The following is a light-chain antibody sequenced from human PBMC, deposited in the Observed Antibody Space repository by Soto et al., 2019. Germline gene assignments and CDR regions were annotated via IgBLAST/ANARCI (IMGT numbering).Light chain of an antibody. V-gene: IGKV1-5*03. Sequence: IEMTQSPSTLSASVGDRVTITCRASESMSRWLAWYQQKPGKVPKLLIYQASSLESGVPSRFSGSGSGTEFTLTISSLQTEDFATYYCQLYSVYSSWTFGQGPKVDI. CDR3: QLYSVYSSWT. CDR2: QAS. J-gene: IGKJ1*01. CDR1: ESMSRW.